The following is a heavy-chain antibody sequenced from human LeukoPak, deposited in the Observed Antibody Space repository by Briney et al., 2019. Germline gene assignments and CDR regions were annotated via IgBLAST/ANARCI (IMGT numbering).Heavy chain of an antibody. D-gene: IGHD3-3*01. Sequence: PSETLSLTCTVSGGSVTGGTHSWSWIRQPPGKGLEWLGYIYYTGSTNYNPSLKSRVTISLDTSNNQFSLKLSSVTAADTAIYYCARSWSGGVTAADIWGQGTMVTVSS. J-gene: IGHJ3*02. CDR1: GGSVTGGTHS. CDR3: ARSWSGGVTAADI. CDR2: IYYTGST. V-gene: IGHV4-61*01.